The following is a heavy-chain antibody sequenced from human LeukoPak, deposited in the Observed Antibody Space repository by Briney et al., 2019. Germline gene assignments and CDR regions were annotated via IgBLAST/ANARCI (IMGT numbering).Heavy chain of an antibody. D-gene: IGHD6-13*01. V-gene: IGHV1-2*02. Sequence: ASVTVSCTASGYTFTGYYMHWVRQAPRQGLEWMGWINPNSGGTNYAQKFQGRVTMTRDTSISTAYMELSRLRSDDTAVYYCASTTPIAAAAYYCYYYMDDWGKGTTVTVSS. J-gene: IGHJ6*03. CDR2: INPNSGGT. CDR3: ASTTPIAAAAYYCYYYMDD. CDR1: GYTFTGYY.